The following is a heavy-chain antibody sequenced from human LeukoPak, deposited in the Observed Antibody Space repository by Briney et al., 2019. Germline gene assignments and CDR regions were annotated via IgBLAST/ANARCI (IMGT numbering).Heavy chain of an antibody. CDR1: GFTFSSYA. Sequence: GGSLRLSCAASGFTFSSYAMHWVRQAPGKGLEYVSAISSNGGSTYYANSVKGRFTISRDNSKNTLYLQMGSLRAEDMAVYYCARGGYYDFWSGYWYWGQGTLVTVSS. J-gene: IGHJ4*02. CDR2: ISSNGGST. CDR3: ARGGYYDFWSGYWY. V-gene: IGHV3-64*01. D-gene: IGHD3-3*01.